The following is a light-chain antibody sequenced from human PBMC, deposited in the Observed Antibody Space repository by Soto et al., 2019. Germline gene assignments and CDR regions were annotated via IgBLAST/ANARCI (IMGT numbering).Light chain of an antibody. Sequence: DIVMTQSPDSLAVSLGERATINCKSSQSVLYSSNNKNYLAWYQQRPGQPPKLLIYWASTRASGVPDRFSGSGSGPDFTLTITSLQAEDVELYYCQQYYRSPYTFGQGTKLEI. V-gene: IGKV4-1*01. CDR3: QQYYRSPYT. J-gene: IGKJ2*01. CDR1: QSVLYSSNNKNY. CDR2: WAS.